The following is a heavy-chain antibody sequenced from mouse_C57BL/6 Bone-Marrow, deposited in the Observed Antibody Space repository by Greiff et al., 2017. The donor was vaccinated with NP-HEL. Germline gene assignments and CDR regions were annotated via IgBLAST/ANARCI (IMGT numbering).Heavy chain of an antibody. Sequence: VQVVESGPELVKPGASVKISCKASGYSFTSYYIHWVKQRPGQGLEWIGWIYPGGGNTKYNEKFKGKATLTADTSSSTAYMQLSSLTSEDSAVYYGARYGVLRYYAMDYWGQGTSVTVSS. V-gene: IGHV1-66*01. CDR1: GYSFTSYY. J-gene: IGHJ4*01. CDR3: ARYGVLRYYAMDY. CDR2: IYPGGGNT. D-gene: IGHD1-1*01.